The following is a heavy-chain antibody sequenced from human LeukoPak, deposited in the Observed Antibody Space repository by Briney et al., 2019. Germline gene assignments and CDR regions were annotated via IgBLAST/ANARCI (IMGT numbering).Heavy chain of an antibody. CDR3: ASGRPLGFDY. V-gene: IGHV4-59*01. CDR1: GDSISSYY. D-gene: IGHD1-26*01. CDR2: IYYSGTT. Sequence: PSETLSLTCTVSGDSISSYYWTSIRQPPGKGLEWIGYIYYSGTTNYNPSLKSRVTISVDTSKNQFSLKLSSVTAADTAVYYCASGRPLGFDYWGQGTLVTVSS. J-gene: IGHJ4*02.